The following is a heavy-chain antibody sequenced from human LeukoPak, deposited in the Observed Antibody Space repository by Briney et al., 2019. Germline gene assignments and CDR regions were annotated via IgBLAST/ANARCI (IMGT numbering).Heavy chain of an antibody. CDR1: GYTFTGYY. CDR3: ARDRSLGYCSSTSCSTSYYYYYGMDV. J-gene: IGHJ6*02. V-gene: IGHV1-18*04. D-gene: IGHD2-2*02. CDR2: ISAYNGNT. Sequence: ASVKVSCKASGYTFTGYYMHWVRQAPGQGLEWMGWISAYNGNTNYAQKLQGRVTMTTDTSTSTAYMELRSLRSDDTAVYYCARDRSLGYCSSTSCSTSYYYYYGMDVWGQGTTVTVSS.